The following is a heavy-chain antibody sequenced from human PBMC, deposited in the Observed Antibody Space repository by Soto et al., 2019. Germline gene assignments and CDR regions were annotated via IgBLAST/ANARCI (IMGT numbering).Heavy chain of an antibody. CDR2: ISWNSGSI. CDR3: AKGSIVGATPNLFDY. D-gene: IGHD1-26*01. Sequence: EVQLVESGGDLLQPGRSLRLSCAASGFTFDDYAMHWVRQAPWKGLEWVSGISWNSGSIGYADSVKGRFTISRDNAKNSLYLQMNSLRAEDTALYYCAKGSIVGATPNLFDYWGQGTLVTVSS. V-gene: IGHV3-9*01. J-gene: IGHJ4*02. CDR1: GFTFDDYA.